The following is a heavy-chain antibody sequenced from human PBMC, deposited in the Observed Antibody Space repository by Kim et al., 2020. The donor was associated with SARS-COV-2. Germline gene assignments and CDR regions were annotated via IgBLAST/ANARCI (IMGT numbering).Heavy chain of an antibody. CDR2: FDPEDGET. CDR3: ATDGELLYAFDI. D-gene: IGHD3-10*01. V-gene: IGHV1-24*01. CDR1: GYTLTELS. Sequence: ASVKVSCKVSGYTLTELSMHWVRQAPGKGLEWMGGFDPEDGETIYAQKFQGRVNMTEDTSTDTAYMELSSLRSEDTALYSCATDGELLYAFDIWGQGTMVTVSS. J-gene: IGHJ3*02.